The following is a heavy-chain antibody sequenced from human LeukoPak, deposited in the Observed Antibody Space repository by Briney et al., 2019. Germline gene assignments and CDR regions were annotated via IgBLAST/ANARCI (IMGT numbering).Heavy chain of an antibody. CDR3: ARDYYGGNSWSYYYYYYYMDV. V-gene: IGHV1-18*01. J-gene: IGHJ6*03. D-gene: IGHD4-23*01. Sequence: ASVKVSCKASGYTFTSYGISWVRQAPGQGLEWMGWISAYNGNTNYAQKLQGRVTMTTDTSTSTAYMELRSLRSDDTAVYYCARDYYGGNSWSYYYYYYYMDVWDRGTTVTVSS. CDR1: GYTFTSYG. CDR2: ISAYNGNT.